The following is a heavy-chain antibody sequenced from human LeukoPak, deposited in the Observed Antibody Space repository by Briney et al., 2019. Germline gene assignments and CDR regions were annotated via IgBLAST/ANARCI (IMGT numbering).Heavy chain of an antibody. V-gene: IGHV3-20*04. CDR1: GFTFDDYG. D-gene: IGHD3-22*01. CDR2: INWNGGST. J-gene: IGHJ4*02. CDR3: ARGFYYDSSGYYGGVFDY. Sequence: GGSLRLSCAASGFTFDDYGMSWVRQTPGKGLEWVSGINWNGGSTGYADSVKGRFTISRDNAKNSLYLQMNSLRAEDTALYYCARGFYYDSSGYYGGVFDYWGQGTLVTVSS.